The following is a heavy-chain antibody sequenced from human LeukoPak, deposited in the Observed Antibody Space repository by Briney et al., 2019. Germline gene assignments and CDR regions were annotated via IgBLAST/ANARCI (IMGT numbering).Heavy chain of an antibody. CDR1: GFTFSSYG. D-gene: IGHD3-3*01. J-gene: IGHJ1*01. CDR2: IRYDGSNK. Sequence: PGGSLRLSCAASGFTFSSYGMHWVRQAPGKGLEWVAFIRYDGSNKYYADSVKGRFTISRDNSKNTLYLQMNSLRAEDTAVYYCAKDPVEYYDFWRGGYCQHWGQGTLVTVSS. CDR3: AKDPVEYYDFWRGGYCQH. V-gene: IGHV3-30*02.